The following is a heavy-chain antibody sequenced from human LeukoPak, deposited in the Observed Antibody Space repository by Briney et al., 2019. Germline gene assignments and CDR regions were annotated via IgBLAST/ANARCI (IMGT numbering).Heavy chain of an antibody. D-gene: IGHD2-15*01. CDR2: INTNSGGT. CDR3: ARDGYCSGGSCYATYDY. J-gene: IGHJ4*02. V-gene: IGHV1-2*02. CDR1: GYTFTGYY. Sequence: ASVKVSCKASGYTFTGYYMHWVRQAPGQGLEWMGWINTNSGGTNYAQKFQGRVTMTRDTSISTAYMELSRLRSDDTAVYYCARDGYCSGGSCYATYDYWGQGTLVTVSS.